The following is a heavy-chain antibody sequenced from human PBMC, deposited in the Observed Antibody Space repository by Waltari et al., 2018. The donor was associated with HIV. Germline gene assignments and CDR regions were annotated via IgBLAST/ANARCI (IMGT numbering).Heavy chain of an antibody. D-gene: IGHD3-22*01. CDR1: GYTFSNFD. CDR2: MNPNSGNT. J-gene: IGHJ4*02. Sequence: QVQLVQSGAEVKKPGASVRVSCKASGYTFSNFDINWVRQASGQGLEWMGWMNPNSGNTGYAQKFRGRVTMTRNTSISTAYMDLSSLRSDDTAVYYCARGADYYDSSGYLYWGQGTLVTVSS. V-gene: IGHV1-8*01. CDR3: ARGADYYDSSGYLY.